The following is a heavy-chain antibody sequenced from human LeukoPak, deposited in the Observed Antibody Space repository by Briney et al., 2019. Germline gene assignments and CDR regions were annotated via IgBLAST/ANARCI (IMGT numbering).Heavy chain of an antibody. CDR1: GGSISRSNYY. CDR3: ARHHQGLSMIVVVIDY. V-gene: IGHV4-39*01. D-gene: IGHD3-22*01. CDR2: VYYSGST. J-gene: IGHJ4*02. Sequence: SETPSLTCTVSGGSISRSNYYWGWIRQPPGKGLEWIGSVYYSGSTYYNPSLKSRVTISVDKSKNQFPLKLTSVTAADTAVYYCARHHQGLSMIVVVIDYWGQGTLVTVSS.